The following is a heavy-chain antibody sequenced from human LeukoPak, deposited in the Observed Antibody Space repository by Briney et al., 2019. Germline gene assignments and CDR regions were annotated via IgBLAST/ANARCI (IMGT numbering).Heavy chain of an antibody. Sequence: TGGSLRLSCAVSGLTVSSSYMSWIRQPPGKGLEWIGEINHSGSTNYNPSLKSRVTISVDTSKNQFSLKLSSVTAADTAVYYCARGEYGDYAGGYYYYMDVWGKGTTVTVSS. CDR2: INHSGST. D-gene: IGHD4-17*01. CDR1: GLTVSSSY. V-gene: IGHV4-34*01. CDR3: ARGEYGDYAGGYYYYMDV. J-gene: IGHJ6*03.